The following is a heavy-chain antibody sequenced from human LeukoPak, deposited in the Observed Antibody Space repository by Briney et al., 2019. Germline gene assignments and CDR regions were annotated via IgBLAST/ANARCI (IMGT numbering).Heavy chain of an antibody. D-gene: IGHD3-10*01. V-gene: IGHV3-15*01. J-gene: IGHJ4*02. CDR2: IRTKVDGGTT. CDR1: GFTFRNAW. CDR3: TTDGPYGSGTYCVH. Sequence: GGSLRLSCAASGFTFRNAWMTWVRQAAGKGPEWVAQIRTKVDGGTTDYAASVRGRFTISRDDSEDTLYLQMNNLKNEDTALYYCTTDGPYGSGTYCVHWGQGTPVTVSS.